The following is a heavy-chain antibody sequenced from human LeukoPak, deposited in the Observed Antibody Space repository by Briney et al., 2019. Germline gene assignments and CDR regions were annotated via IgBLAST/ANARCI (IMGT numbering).Heavy chain of an antibody. CDR2: ISAYNGNT. V-gene: IGHV1-18*01. J-gene: IGHJ3*02. D-gene: IGHD3-22*01. CDR3: VLYYYEPDAFDI. Sequence: ASVKVSCKASGYTFTSYGISWVRQAPGQGLEWMGWISAYNGNTNYAQKLQGRVTMTTDTSTSTAYMELRSLRSDDTAVYYCVLYYYEPDAFDIWGQGTMVTASS. CDR1: GYTFTSYG.